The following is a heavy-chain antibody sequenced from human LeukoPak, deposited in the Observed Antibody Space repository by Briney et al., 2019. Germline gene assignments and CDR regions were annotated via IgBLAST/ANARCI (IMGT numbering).Heavy chain of an antibody. CDR3: ARDPSNWNVNFDY. CDR2: ISYDGSNK. CDR1: GFTFSSYA. D-gene: IGHD1-20*01. V-gene: IGHV3-30-3*01. J-gene: IGHJ4*02. Sequence: GGSLRLSCAASGFTFSSYAMHWVRQAPGKGLEWVAVISYDGSNKYYADSVKGRFTISRDNSENTLYLQMNSLRAEDTAVYYCARDPSNWNVNFDYWGQGTLVTVSS.